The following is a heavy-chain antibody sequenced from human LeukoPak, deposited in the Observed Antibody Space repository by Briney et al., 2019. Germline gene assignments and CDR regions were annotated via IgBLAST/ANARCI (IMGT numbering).Heavy chain of an antibody. D-gene: IGHD1-26*01. CDR1: GGSISSSSYY. CDR2: IYHSGST. J-gene: IGHJ4*02. CDR3: AREVGAT. Sequence: SETLSLTCTVSGGSISSSSYYWGWIRQPPGKGLEWIGEIYHSGSTNYNPSLKSRVTISVDKSKNQFSLKLSSVTAADTAVYYCAREVGATWGQGTLVTVSS. V-gene: IGHV4-39*07.